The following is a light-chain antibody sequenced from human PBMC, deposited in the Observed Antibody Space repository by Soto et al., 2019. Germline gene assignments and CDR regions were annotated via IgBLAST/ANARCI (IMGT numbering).Light chain of an antibody. Sequence: QSALTQPRSVSRSPGQSVTISCTGTSNDVGDYQLVSWYQHHPGKAPRVILYDVRKRPSGVPDRFSGSKSGNTASLTISGLRGDDEADYYCCSYAGRYTWVFGGGTKLTVL. J-gene: IGLJ3*02. CDR2: DVR. CDR3: CSYAGRYTWV. CDR1: SNDVGDYQL. V-gene: IGLV2-11*01.